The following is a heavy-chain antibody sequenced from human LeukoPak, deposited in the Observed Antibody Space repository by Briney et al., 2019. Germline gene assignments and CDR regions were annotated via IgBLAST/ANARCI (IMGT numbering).Heavy chain of an antibody. V-gene: IGHV1-8*01. CDR2: MNPNSGNT. J-gene: IGHJ3*02. CDR1: GYTFTSYD. D-gene: IGHD6-19*01. Sequence: ASVKVSCKASGYTFTSYDINWVRQATGQGLEWMGWMNPNSGNTGYAQKFQGRVTMTRNTSISTAYMELSSLRSEDTAVYYCARGYLSAVAEGDAFDIWGQGTMVTVSS. CDR3: ARGYLSAVAEGDAFDI.